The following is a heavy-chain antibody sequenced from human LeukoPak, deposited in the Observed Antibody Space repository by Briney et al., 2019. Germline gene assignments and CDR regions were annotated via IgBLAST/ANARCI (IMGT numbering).Heavy chain of an antibody. CDR2: ISYDGSNK. J-gene: IGHJ4*02. CDR3: AKDSEGYSYGYGYFDY. Sequence: GGSLRLSCAASGFTFSSYGMHWVRQAPGKGLEWVAVISYDGSNKYYADSVKGRFTISRDNSKNTLYLQMNSLRAEDTAVYYCAKDSEGYSYGYGYFDYWGQGTLVTVSS. V-gene: IGHV3-30*18. CDR1: GFTFSSYG. D-gene: IGHD5-18*01.